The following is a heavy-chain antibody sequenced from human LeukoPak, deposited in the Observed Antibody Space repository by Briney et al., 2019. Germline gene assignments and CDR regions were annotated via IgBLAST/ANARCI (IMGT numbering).Heavy chain of an antibody. CDR1: GYTFTSYG. V-gene: IGHV1-18*01. J-gene: IGHJ3*02. Sequence: ASVKVSCKAFGYTFTSYGISWVRQAPGQGLEWMGWISAYNGNTNYAQKLQGRVTMTTDTSTSTAYMELRSLRSDDTAVYYCARKEWLVRQGDAFDIWGQGTMVTVSS. CDR2: ISAYNGNT. CDR3: ARKEWLVRQGDAFDI. D-gene: IGHD6-19*01.